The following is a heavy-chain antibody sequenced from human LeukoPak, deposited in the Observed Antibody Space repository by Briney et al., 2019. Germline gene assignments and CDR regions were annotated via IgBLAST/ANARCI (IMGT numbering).Heavy chain of an antibody. CDR2: ISWNSGSI. CDR3: ASEAYGSSWNPFDY. J-gene: IGHJ4*02. V-gene: IGHV3-9*01. CDR1: GFTFDDYA. D-gene: IGHD6-13*01. Sequence: GRSLRLSCAASGFTFDDYAMHWVRQAPGKGLEWVSGISWNSGSIGYADSVKGRFTISRDNAKSTLYLQMEGLRAEDTAVYYCASEAYGSSWNPFDYWGQGTLVTVSS.